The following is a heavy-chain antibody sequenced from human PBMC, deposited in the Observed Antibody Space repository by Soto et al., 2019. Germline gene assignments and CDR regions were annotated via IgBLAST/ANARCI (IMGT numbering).Heavy chain of an antibody. J-gene: IGHJ6*02. Sequence: EASVKVSCKASGGTFSSYAISWVRQAPGQGLEWMGGIIPIFGTANYAQKFQGRVTITADESTSTAYMELSSLRSEDTAVYYCARRGAYDYVWGSYRPVVPSVANYYYYGMDVWGQGTTVTVSS. V-gene: IGHV1-69*13. CDR1: GGTFSSYA. D-gene: IGHD3-16*02. CDR2: IIPIFGTA. CDR3: ARRGAYDYVWGSYRPVVPSVANYYYYGMDV.